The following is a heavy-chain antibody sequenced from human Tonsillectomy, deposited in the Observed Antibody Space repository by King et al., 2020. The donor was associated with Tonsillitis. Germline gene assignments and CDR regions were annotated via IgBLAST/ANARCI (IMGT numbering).Heavy chain of an antibody. J-gene: IGHJ4*02. D-gene: IGHD3-22*01. CDR3: VFYYDSSGYYTEYYFEY. CDR1: GGTLRSYA. CDR2: IIPIFGTI. V-gene: IGHV1-69*06. Sequence: QLVQSGAEVKKPGSSVKVSCKASGGTLRSYAISWVRQAPGQGLECMVGIIPIFGTINYAQKFQGRDTITADKSTSTAYLELSRRRSEDTAVYYCVFYYDSSGYYTEYYFEYWGQGTLVTVSS.